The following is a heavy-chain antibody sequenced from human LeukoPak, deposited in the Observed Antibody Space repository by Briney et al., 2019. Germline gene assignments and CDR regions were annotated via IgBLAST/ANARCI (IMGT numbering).Heavy chain of an antibody. CDR2: INHSGST. Sequence: SETLSLTCAVYGGSFSGYYWSWIRQPPGKGMEWIGEINHSGSTNYNPSLKSRVTISVDTSKNQFSLKLSSVTAADTAVYYCARGGAYYDFWSGYYTDWFDPWGQGTLVTVSS. V-gene: IGHV4-34*01. J-gene: IGHJ5*02. CDR3: ARGGAYYDFWSGYYTDWFDP. D-gene: IGHD3-3*01. CDR1: GGSFSGYY.